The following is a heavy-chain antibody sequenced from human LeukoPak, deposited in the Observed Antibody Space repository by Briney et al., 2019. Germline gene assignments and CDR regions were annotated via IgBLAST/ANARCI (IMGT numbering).Heavy chain of an antibody. CDR2: IYYSGST. D-gene: IGHD3-3*01. J-gene: IGHJ3*02. Sequence: SETLSLTCTVSGGSISSYYWSWIRQPPGKGLEWIGYIYYSGSTNYNPSLKSRVTISVDTSKNQFSLKLSFVTAADTAVYYCARGITIFTPDIWGQGTMVTVSS. CDR3: ARGITIFTPDI. CDR1: GGSISSYY. V-gene: IGHV4-59*01.